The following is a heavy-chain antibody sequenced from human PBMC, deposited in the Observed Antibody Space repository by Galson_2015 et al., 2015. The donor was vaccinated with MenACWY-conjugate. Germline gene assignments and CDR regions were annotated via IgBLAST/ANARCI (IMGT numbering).Heavy chain of an antibody. CDR1: GFTFSTYG. Sequence: SLRLSCAASGFTFSTYGMHWVRQAPGKGLEWVAVISYDGDTEYYADSVKGRFTISRDNSKNTLYLQMNSLRAEDTAVYYCAKIRSAVYSSSWYYYYGMDVWGQGTTVTVSS. J-gene: IGHJ6*02. V-gene: IGHV3-30*18. CDR3: AKIRSAVYSSSWYYYYGMDV. D-gene: IGHD6-13*01. CDR2: ISYDGDTE.